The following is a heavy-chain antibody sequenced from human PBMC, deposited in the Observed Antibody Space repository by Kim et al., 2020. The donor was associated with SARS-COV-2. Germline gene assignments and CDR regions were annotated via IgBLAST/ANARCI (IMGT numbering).Heavy chain of an antibody. Sequence: SETLSLTCAVYGGSFSGYYWSWIRQPPGKGLEWIGEINHSGSTNYNPSLKSRVTISVDTSKNQFSLKLSSVTAADTAVYYCARGTGTLDYWGQGTLVTVSS. CDR2: INHSGST. J-gene: IGHJ4*02. CDR1: GGSFSGYY. CDR3: ARGTGTLDY. D-gene: IGHD1-1*01. V-gene: IGHV4-34*01.